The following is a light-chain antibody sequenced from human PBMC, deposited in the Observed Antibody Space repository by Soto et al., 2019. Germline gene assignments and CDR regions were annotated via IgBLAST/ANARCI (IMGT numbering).Light chain of an antibody. J-gene: IGLJ1*01. CDR3: NSYTSATTYV. V-gene: IGLV2-14*01. Sequence: QSALTQPASVSGSPGQSITISCTGTSSDVGNWDYVSWYQQHPGKVPKVVIYDVTNRPSGVSNRFSGSKSGNTASLTISDLQADDEADYYCNSYTSATTYVFGTGTKLTVL. CDR2: DVT. CDR1: SSDVGNWDY.